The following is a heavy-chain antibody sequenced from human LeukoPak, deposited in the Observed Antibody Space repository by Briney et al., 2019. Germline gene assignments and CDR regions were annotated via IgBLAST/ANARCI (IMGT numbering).Heavy chain of an antibody. J-gene: IGHJ4*02. V-gene: IGHV3-53*01. CDR2: IYSGGST. CDR3: AKGHYYGSGSYWV. D-gene: IGHD3-10*01. CDR1: EFSVGSNY. Sequence: GGSLRLSCAASEFSVGSNYMTWVRQAPGKGLEWVSLIYSGGSTYYADSVKGRFTISRDNSKNTLYLRMNSLRAEDTAVYYCAKGHYYGSGSYWVWGQGTLVTVSS.